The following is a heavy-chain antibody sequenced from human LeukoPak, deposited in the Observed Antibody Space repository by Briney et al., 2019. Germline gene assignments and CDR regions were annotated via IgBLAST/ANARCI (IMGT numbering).Heavy chain of an antibody. CDR2: ISWDGGST. J-gene: IGHJ4*02. V-gene: IGHV3-43D*03. Sequence: LAGGSLRLSCAASGFTFDDYAMHWVRQAPGKGLEWVSLISWDGGSTYYADSVKGRFTISRDNSKNTLYLHMNSLRAEDTAVYYCATLGSPGFTYGFDYWGQGTLVTVSS. CDR1: GFTFDDYA. CDR3: ATLGSPGFTYGFDY. D-gene: IGHD5-18*01.